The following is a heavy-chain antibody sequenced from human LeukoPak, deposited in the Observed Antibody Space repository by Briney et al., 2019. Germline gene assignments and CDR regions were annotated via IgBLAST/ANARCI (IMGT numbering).Heavy chain of an antibody. D-gene: IGHD6-25*01. CDR3: ARGRASAFDV. Sequence: SQTHSLTCAISGDSVSTSGVAWKWVRQSPSRGLEWLGRTYYTSKWNTDYAVSVKSRIVVNPDTSKNQFSLQLNSVTSEDTAVYYCARGRASAFDVWSQGKMVTVSS. V-gene: IGHV6-1*01. CDR2: TYYTSKWNT. J-gene: IGHJ3*01. CDR1: GDSVSTSGVA.